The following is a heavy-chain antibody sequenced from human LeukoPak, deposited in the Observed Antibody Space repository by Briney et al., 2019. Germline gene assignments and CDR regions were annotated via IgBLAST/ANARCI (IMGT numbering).Heavy chain of an antibody. CDR1: GFSFSNYW. J-gene: IGHJ4*02. CDR2: INSDGSST. D-gene: IGHD2/OR15-2a*01. Sequence: GGSLRLSCAASGFSFSNYWMHWVRQAPGKGLVWVSRINSDGSSTTYADSVKGRLTISRDNAKNTLYLQMNSLRAEDTAMYYCARAIGLDFDFWGQGTLVTVSS. CDR3: ARAIGLDFDF. V-gene: IGHV3-74*01.